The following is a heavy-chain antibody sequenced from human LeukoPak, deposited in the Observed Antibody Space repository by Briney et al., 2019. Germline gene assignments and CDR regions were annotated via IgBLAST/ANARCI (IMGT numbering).Heavy chain of an antibody. CDR2: ISTGSSST. V-gene: IGHV3-11*05. CDR1: GFTFSGSA. CDR3: ARDFIHRSGEAGY. D-gene: IGHD3-22*01. Sequence: GGSLRLSCAASGFTFSGSAMSWVRQAPGEGLEWVSYISTGSSSTKYADSVRGRFTISRDNAKNSLYLQMNSLRAEDTAVYYCARDFIHRSGEAGYWGQGTLVTVSS. J-gene: IGHJ4*02.